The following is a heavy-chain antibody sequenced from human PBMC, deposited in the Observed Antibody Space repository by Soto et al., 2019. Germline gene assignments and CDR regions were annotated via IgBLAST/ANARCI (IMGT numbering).Heavy chain of an antibody. CDR3: ARVPDR. V-gene: IGHV4-30-2*01. Sequence: QLQLQESGSGLVKPSQTLSLTCAVSGGSISSGGYSWSWIRQPPGKGLEWIGYIYHSGSTYYNPSLXSXITIAVDRTKTQFSRKLSSVTAADTAVYYCARVPDRWGQGTLVTVSS. D-gene: IGHD2-2*01. J-gene: IGHJ5*02. CDR2: IYHSGST. CDR1: GGSISSGGYS.